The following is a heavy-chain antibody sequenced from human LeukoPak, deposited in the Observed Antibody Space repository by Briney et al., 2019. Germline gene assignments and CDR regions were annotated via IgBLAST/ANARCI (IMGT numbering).Heavy chain of an antibody. CDR2: INSDGSST. V-gene: IGHV3-74*01. CDR3: ASNEVVVTASHDAFDI. D-gene: IGHD3-22*01. CDR1: GFTFSSYW. J-gene: IGHJ3*02. Sequence: GGSLRLSCAASGFTFSSYWMHWVRQAPGKGLVRVSRINSDGSSTSYADSVKGRFTISRDNAKNTLYLQMNSLRAEDTAVYYCASNEVVVTASHDAFDIWGQGTMVTVSS.